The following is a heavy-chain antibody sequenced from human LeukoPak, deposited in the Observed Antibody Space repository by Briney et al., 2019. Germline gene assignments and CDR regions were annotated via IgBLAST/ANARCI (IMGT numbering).Heavy chain of an antibody. Sequence: PSETLSLTCTVSGGSISSYYWSWIRQPPGKGLEWIGYIYYSGSTNYNPSLKSRVTISVDTSKNQFSLKLSSVTAADTAVYYCARGRQLSTYFDYWGQGTLVTVSS. D-gene: IGHD6-13*01. V-gene: IGHV4-59*01. CDR1: GGSISSYY. J-gene: IGHJ4*02. CDR3: ARGRQLSTYFDY. CDR2: IYYSGST.